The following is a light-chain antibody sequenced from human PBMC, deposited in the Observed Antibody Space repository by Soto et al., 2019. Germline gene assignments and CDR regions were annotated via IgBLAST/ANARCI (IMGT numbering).Light chain of an antibody. Sequence: DFQMTQSPSSLSASVGDRVTISCRASRGINNNLAWYQQKAGKVPQLLIYAASTLQTGVPSRFSGSGYGADFTLTITRLQPDDGETYYCQRYDGAPKAFGQGPKVEI. V-gene: IGKV1-27*01. CDR2: AAS. J-gene: IGKJ1*01. CDR3: QRYDGAPKA. CDR1: RGINNN.